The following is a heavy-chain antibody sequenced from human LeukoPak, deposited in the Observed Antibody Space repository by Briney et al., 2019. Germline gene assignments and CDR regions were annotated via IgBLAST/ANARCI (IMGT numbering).Heavy chain of an antibody. CDR1: GFTFSSYA. V-gene: IGHV3-30-3*01. Sequence: PGGSLRLSCAASGFTFSSYAMHWVRQAPGKGPEWVAVISYDGSNKYYADSVKGRFTISRDNSKNTLYLQMNSLRAEDTAVYYCARDYIRDGYYYYYGMDVWGQGTTVTASS. J-gene: IGHJ6*02. CDR2: ISYDGSNK. D-gene: IGHD2-21*01. CDR3: ARDYIRDGYYYYYGMDV.